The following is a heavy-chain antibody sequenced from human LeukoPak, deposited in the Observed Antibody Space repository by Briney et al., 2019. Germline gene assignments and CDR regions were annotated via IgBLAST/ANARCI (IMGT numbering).Heavy chain of an antibody. J-gene: IGHJ4*02. CDR2: INPNNGGT. D-gene: IGHD3-22*01. Sequence: ASIKVSCKASGYTFTDYYIHWVRQAPGQGLEWMGWINPNNGGTNYAQKFQGRVTMTRDTSISTAYMELSRLRSDDTAVYYCAREVDYYDTSDYFPLGYWGQGTLVTVSS. CDR1: GYTFTDYY. V-gene: IGHV1-2*02. CDR3: AREVDYYDTSDYFPLGY.